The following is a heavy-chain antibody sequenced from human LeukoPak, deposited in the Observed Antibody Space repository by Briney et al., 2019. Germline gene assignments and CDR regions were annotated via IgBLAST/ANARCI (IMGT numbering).Heavy chain of an antibody. CDR3: ARELRGYDSSGYYLDY. J-gene: IGHJ4*02. Sequence: SETLSLTCTVSGGSVSSGSYYWSWIRQPPGKGLEWIGYIYYSGSTNYNPSLKSRVTISVDTSKNQFSLKLSSVTAADTAVYYCARELRGYDSSGYYLDYWGQGTPVTVSS. CDR1: GGSVSSGSYY. CDR2: IYYSGST. V-gene: IGHV4-61*01. D-gene: IGHD3-22*01.